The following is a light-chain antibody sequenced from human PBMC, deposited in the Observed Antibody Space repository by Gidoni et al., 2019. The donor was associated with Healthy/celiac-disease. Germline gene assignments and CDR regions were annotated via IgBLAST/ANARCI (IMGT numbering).Light chain of an antibody. CDR3: MQALQTRT. CDR2: LGS. V-gene: IGKV2-28*01. J-gene: IGKJ2*01. Sequence: DIVMTQSPLSLPVTPGEPASISCRSSQSLLHSNGYNYLDWYLQKQGQSPQLLIYLGSNRASGVPDRFRGSGSGTDFTLKISRVEAEDVGVYYCMQALQTRTFGQGTKLEIK. CDR1: QSLLHSNGYNY.